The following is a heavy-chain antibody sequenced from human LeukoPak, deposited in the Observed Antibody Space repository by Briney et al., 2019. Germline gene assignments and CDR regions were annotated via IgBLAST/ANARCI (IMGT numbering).Heavy chain of an antibody. V-gene: IGHV3-23*01. CDR1: GFTFSSYA. Sequence: GGSLRLSCAASGFTFSSYAMSWVRQAPGKGLEWVSAISGSGGSTYYADSVKGRFTISRDNSKSTLYLQMNSLRAEDTAVYYCAKTPLPLRFLEWLRLGAFDIWGQGTMVTVSS. CDR2: ISGSGGST. D-gene: IGHD3-3*01. J-gene: IGHJ3*02. CDR3: AKTPLPLRFLEWLRLGAFDI.